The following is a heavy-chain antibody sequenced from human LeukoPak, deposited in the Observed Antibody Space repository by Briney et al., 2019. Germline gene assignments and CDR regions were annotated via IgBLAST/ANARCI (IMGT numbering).Heavy chain of an antibody. V-gene: IGHV4-59*01. J-gene: IGHJ5*02. CDR1: GGSIRSYY. CDR2: IYYSGST. D-gene: IGHD2-8*01. CDR3: ARGAPCSNGVCYNWFDP. Sequence: SETLSLTCTVSGGSIRSYYWSWIRQPPGKGLEWIGYIYYSGSTNYNPSLRSRVSISVDTSKNYFSLELSSVTAADTAVYYCARGAPCSNGVCYNWFDPWGQGTLVTVPS.